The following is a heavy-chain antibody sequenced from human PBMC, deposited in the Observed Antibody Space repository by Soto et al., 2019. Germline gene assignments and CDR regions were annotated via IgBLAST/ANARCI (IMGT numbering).Heavy chain of an antibody. CDR3: ARVASDYINSVDH. CDR2: IGGSGGNR. Sequence: EVQLLESGGDLVQPGGSLRLSCAASGFTFNAYAMTWVRQAPGKGLEWVSAIGGSGGNRYYAASVKGRFTISRDNSKDKVDLQMSSLRVEDSAVYYCARVASDYINSVDHWGQGILVTVSS. J-gene: IGHJ4*02. CDR1: GFTFNAYA. V-gene: IGHV3-23*01. D-gene: IGHD4-4*01.